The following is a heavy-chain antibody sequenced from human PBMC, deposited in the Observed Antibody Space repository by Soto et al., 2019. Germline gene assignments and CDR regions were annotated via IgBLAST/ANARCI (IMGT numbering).Heavy chain of an antibody. CDR1: GYTFTSYG. D-gene: IGHD3-10*01. J-gene: IGHJ4*02. CDR2: ISAYNGNT. CDR3: ASWRVHYYYGSGSYAPGPFDY. V-gene: IGHV1-18*01. Sequence: ASVKVSCKASGYTFTSYGISWVRQAPGQGLEWMGWISAYNGNTNYAQKLQGRVTMTTDTSTSTAYMELGSLRSDDTAVYYCASWRVHYYYGSGSYAPGPFDYWGQGTLVTVSS.